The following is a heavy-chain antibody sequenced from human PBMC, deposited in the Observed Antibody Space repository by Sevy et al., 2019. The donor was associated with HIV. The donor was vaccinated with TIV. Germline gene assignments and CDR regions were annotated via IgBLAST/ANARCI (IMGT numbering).Heavy chain of an antibody. CDR1: GFTFSDYY. CDR3: ARGPRYYYGSGSYYRGKTTWFDP. D-gene: IGHD3-10*01. V-gene: IGHV3-11*06. J-gene: IGHJ5*02. Sequence: GGCLRLSCAASGFTFSDYYMIWIRQAPGKGLEWVSYISSSSSYTNYADSVKGRFTISRDNAKNSLYLQMNSLRAEDTAVYYCARGPRYYYGSGSYYRGKTTWFDPWGQGTLVTVSS. CDR2: ISSSSSYT.